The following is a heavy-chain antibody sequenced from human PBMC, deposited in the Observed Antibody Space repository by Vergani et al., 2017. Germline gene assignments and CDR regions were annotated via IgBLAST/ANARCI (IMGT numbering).Heavy chain of an antibody. J-gene: IGHJ4*02. Sequence: VQLVESGGGLVKSGGSLRLSCSAPEFTLSEYQVSWIRQTPGKGLEWVSYISGDDTVIYYRDSVRGRFTISRDAAKDTVHLEMHSLTADDSAVYFCARCPLYCTGASCYAQYWGRGTQVTVSS. CDR2: ISGDDTVI. V-gene: IGHV3-11*01. CDR3: ARCPLYCTGASCYAQY. D-gene: IGHD2-2*01. CDR1: EFTLSEYQ.